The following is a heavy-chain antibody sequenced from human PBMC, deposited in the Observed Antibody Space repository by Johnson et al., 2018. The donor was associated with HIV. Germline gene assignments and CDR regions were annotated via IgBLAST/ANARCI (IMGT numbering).Heavy chain of an antibody. CDR2: IRYDGSNK. CDR1: GFTFSNYA. CDR3: ANTSTGSGSFGAFDI. J-gene: IGHJ3*02. Sequence: QMLLVESGGGVVQPGGSLRLSCATSGFTFSNYAMHWVRQAPGKGLAWVAYIRYDGSNKYYADSVKGRFTISRDNSKNTLYLQMNSLRAEDTAVYYCANTSTGSGSFGAFDIWGQGTMVTVSS. V-gene: IGHV3-30*02. D-gene: IGHD3-10*01.